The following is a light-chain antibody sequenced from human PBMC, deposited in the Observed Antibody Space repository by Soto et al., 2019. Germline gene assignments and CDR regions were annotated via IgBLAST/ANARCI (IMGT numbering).Light chain of an antibody. CDR1: QSVRSY. CDR3: QQYNNWPMWT. V-gene: IGKV3-15*01. J-gene: IGKJ1*01. Sequence: EIVMTQSPATLSVSPGERATLSCGASQSVRSYLAWYQQKPGQAPRLLIHGASTRAPGIPARFSGSGSGTEFTLTISSLQSEDLAVYYCQQYNNWPMWTVGQGTKVDIK. CDR2: GAS.